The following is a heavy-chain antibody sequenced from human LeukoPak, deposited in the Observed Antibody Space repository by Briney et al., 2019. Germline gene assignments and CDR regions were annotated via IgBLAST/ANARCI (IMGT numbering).Heavy chain of an antibody. CDR2: IYYSGST. CDR3: ASSSGVVIAIGSFPMDV. J-gene: IGHJ6*03. CDR1: GGSISSGDYY. V-gene: IGHV4-30-4*08. Sequence: PSETLSLTCTVSGGSISSGDYYWSWIRQPPGKGLEWIGYIYYSGSTYYNPSLKSRVTISVDTSKNQFSLKLSSVTAADTAVYYCASSSGVVIAIGSFPMDVWGKGTTVTVSS. D-gene: IGHD2-21*01.